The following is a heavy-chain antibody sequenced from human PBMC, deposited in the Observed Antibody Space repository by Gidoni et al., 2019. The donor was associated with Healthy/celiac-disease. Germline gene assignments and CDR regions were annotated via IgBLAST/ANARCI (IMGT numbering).Heavy chain of an antibody. D-gene: IGHD4-17*01. CDR3: ARDPWPMTTVVRGGYYYYGMDV. J-gene: IGHJ6*02. V-gene: IGHV1-69*06. CDR2: IIPIFGTA. CDR1: GGTFSSYA. Sequence: QVQLVQSGAEVKKPGSSVKVSCKASGGTFSSYAISWVRQAPGQGLEWMGGIIPIFGTANYAQKFQGRVTITADKSTSTAYMELSSLRSEDTAVYYCARDPWPMTTVVRGGYYYYGMDVWGQGTTVTVSS.